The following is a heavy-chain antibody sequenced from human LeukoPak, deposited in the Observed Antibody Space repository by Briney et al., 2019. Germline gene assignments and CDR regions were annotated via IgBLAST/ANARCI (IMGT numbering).Heavy chain of an antibody. CDR1: GYTFTDYF. D-gene: IGHD6-13*01. CDR2: INPNSGAT. Sequence: ASVKVSCKASGYTFTDYFIHWIRRAPGQGLEWMGWINPNSGATSYAQKFQGRVTMTRDTSINTGNMELTGLRFDDTAVYYCARELSAVGRWGAFDMWGQGTMVTVSS. J-gene: IGHJ3*02. CDR3: ARELSAVGRWGAFDM. V-gene: IGHV1-2*02.